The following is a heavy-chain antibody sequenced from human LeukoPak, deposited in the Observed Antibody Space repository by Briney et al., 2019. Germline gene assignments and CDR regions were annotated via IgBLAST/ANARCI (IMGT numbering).Heavy chain of an antibody. J-gene: IGHJ4*02. V-gene: IGHV4-61*01. CDR2: IYYSGST. D-gene: IGHD6-13*01. CDR3: ARLRIAAAGTPIDY. CDR1: GGSVSSGSYY. Sequence: PSETLSLTCTVSGGSVSSGSYYWSWIRQPPGKGLEWIGYIYYSGSTNYNPSLKSRVTISVDTSKNQFSLKLSSVTAADTAGYYCARLRIAAAGTPIDYWGQGTLVTVSS.